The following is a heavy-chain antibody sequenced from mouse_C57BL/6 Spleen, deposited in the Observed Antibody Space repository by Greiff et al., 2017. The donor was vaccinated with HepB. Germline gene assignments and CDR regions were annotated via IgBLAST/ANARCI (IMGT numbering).Heavy chain of an antibody. D-gene: IGHD2-2*01. CDR3: ARWGYDRYFDV. CDR1: GFTFSDYG. CDR2: ISSGSSTI. J-gene: IGHJ1*03. V-gene: IGHV5-17*01. Sequence: DVKLVESGGGLVKPGGSLKLSCAASGFTFSDYGMHWVRQAPEKGLEWVAYISSGSSTIYYADTVKGRFTISRDNAKNTLFLQMTSLRSEDTAMYYCARWGYDRYFDVWGTGTTVTVSS.